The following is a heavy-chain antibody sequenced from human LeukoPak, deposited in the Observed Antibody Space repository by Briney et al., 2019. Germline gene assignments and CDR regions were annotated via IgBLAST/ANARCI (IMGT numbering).Heavy chain of an antibody. V-gene: IGHV1-18*01. J-gene: IGHJ4*02. CDR1: EGTFSSYA. CDR2: ISAYNGNT. CDR3: ARGSYCSGGSCYPRPFDY. Sequence: ASVKVSCKASEGTFSSYAISWVRQAPGQGLEWMGWISAYNGNTNYAQKLQGRVTMTTDTSTSTAYMELRSLRSDDTAVYYCARGSYCSGGSCYPRPFDYWGQGTLVTVSS. D-gene: IGHD2-15*01.